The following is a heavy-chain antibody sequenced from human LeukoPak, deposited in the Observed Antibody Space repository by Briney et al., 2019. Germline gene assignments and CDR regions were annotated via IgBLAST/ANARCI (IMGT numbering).Heavy chain of an antibody. V-gene: IGHV1-2*02. CDR3: ARNERYSSGWYPSGYYYMDV. CDR1: GYTFTAYY. J-gene: IGHJ6*03. D-gene: IGHD6-19*01. CDR2: INPNSGGT. Sequence: GASVKVSCRASGYTFTAYYIHWVRQAPGQGLEWMGWINPNSGGTNYAQKFQGRVTMTRDTSISTAYMELSRLRSDDTAVYYCARNERYSSGWYPSGYYYMDVWGKGTTVTVSS.